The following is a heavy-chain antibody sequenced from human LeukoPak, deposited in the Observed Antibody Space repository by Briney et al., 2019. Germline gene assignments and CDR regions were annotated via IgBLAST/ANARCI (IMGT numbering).Heavy chain of an antibody. V-gene: IGHV4-59*12. D-gene: IGHD3-22*01. J-gene: IGHJ4*02. CDR3: ARDDSSGHDDY. CDR2: IYYSGST. CDR1: GGSISSYY. Sequence: SETLSLTCTVSGGSISSYYWSWIRQPPGKGLEWIGYIYYSGSTNYNPSLKSRVTISVDTSKNQFSLKLSSVTAADTAVYYCARDDSSGHDDYWGQGTLVTVSS.